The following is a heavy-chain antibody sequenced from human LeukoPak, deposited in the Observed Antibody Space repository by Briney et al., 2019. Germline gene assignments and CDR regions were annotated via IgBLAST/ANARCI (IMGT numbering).Heavy chain of an antibody. CDR1: GFKFSNFG. Sequence: GRSLRLSCAASGFKFSNFGMHWVRQAPGEGLEWVAVIWYDGSNKYYADSVKGRFTISRDNSKNTLYLQMNSLRAEDTAVYYCARESNDYVWGSYRSFDYWGQGTLVTVSS. CDR2: IWYDGSNK. CDR3: ARESNDYVWGSYRSFDY. V-gene: IGHV3-33*01. J-gene: IGHJ4*02. D-gene: IGHD3-16*02.